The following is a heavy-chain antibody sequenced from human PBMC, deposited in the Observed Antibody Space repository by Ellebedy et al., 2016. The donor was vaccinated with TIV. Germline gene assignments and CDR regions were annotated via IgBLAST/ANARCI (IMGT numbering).Heavy chain of an antibody. CDR3: ASFGPGYYYYGMDV. CDR1: GFTFSSYG. CDR2: IRYDGSNQ. V-gene: IGHV3-30*02. J-gene: IGHJ6*02. Sequence: GGSLRLSCVASGFTFSSYGIHWVRQAPGKGLEWVAFIRYDGSNQYYADSVKGRFTISRDNAKNSLYLQMNSLRAEDTAVYYCASFGPGYYYYGMDVWGQGTTVTVSS. D-gene: IGHD3-16*01.